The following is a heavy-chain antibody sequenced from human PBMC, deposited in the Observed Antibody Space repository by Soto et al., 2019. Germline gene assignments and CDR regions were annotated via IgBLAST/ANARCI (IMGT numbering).Heavy chain of an antibody. J-gene: IGHJ4*01. V-gene: IGHV4-4*07. Sequence: SETLSLTCTVSGASISNYYWSWIRQPAGRGLEWIARFYSSGSGSTNYNPSLSSRVTMSVDTSKNQFSLKLKSVTAADTVLYYCARGARGSSASGFYFWGHGTLVTVSS. CDR3: ARGARGSSASGFYF. D-gene: IGHD6-19*01. CDR1: GASISNYY. CDR2: FYSSGSGST.